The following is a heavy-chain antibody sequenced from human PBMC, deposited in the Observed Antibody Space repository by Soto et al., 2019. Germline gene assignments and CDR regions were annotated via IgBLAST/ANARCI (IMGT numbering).Heavy chain of an antibody. CDR1: GFTFSSYA. V-gene: IGHV3-23*01. J-gene: IGHJ4*02. CDR2: ISGSGGST. D-gene: IGHD6-19*01. Sequence: GGSLRLSCAASGFTFSSYAMSWVRQAPGKGLEWVSAISGSGGSTYYTDSVKGRFTISRDNSKNTLYLQMNSLRAEDTAVYYCAKDSKIAVAGSDYWGQGTLVTVSS. CDR3: AKDSKIAVAGSDY.